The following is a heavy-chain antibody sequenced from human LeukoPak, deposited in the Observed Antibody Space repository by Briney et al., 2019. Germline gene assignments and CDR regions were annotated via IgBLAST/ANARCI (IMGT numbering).Heavy chain of an antibody. CDR1: GYTFTSYG. V-gene: IGHV1-18*01. D-gene: IGHD1-26*01. J-gene: IGHJ4*02. Sequence: ASVKVSCKASGYTFTSYGISWVRQAPGQGLEWMGWISAYNGNANYAQKLQGRVTMTTDTSTGTAYMELRSLRSDDTAVYYCAREGASGSYSPNFDYWGQGTLVTVSS. CDR2: ISAYNGNA. CDR3: AREGASGSYSPNFDY.